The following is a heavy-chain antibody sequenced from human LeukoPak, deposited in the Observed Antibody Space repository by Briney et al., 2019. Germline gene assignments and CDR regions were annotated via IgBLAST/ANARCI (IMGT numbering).Heavy chain of an antibody. J-gene: IGHJ4*02. CDR3: AKGIAAAGIEYFDY. CDR1: GFTFSSYG. CDR2: ISYDGSNK. D-gene: IGHD6-13*01. Sequence: GGSLRLSCAASGFTFSSYGMHWVRQAPGKGLEGVAVISYDGSNKYYADSVKGRFTISSDNSKNTLYLQMNSLRAEDTAVYYCAKGIAAAGIEYFDYWGQGTLVTVSS. V-gene: IGHV3-30*18.